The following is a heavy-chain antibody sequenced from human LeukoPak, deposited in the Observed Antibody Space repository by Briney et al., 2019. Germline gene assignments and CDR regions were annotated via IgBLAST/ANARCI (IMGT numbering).Heavy chain of an antibody. Sequence: GGSLRLSCAPSGFTFSRYWMTWVRQTPEKGLEWVASIKDDVRKKYYVDSVKGRFTVSRANAKNSAYLQMDSVRVEDTALYYCARDASRGFDTWGQGTLVTVSS. CDR2: IKDDVRKK. V-gene: IGHV3-7*01. J-gene: IGHJ4*02. D-gene: IGHD5-24*01. CDR3: ARDASRGFDT. CDR1: GFTFSRYW.